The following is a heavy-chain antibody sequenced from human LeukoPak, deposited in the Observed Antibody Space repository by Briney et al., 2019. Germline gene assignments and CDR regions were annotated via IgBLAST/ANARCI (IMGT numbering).Heavy chain of an antibody. Sequence: GGSLRLSCAASGFTFSSYAMSWVRQAPEKGLEWVSAISGVGSTYYADSVRGRFTISRDNSRNTLHLQMNSLRAEDTAVYYCARSGYYYDSSGYFYWGQGTLVTVSS. V-gene: IGHV3-66*01. D-gene: IGHD3-22*01. J-gene: IGHJ4*02. CDR1: GFTFSSYA. CDR2: ISGVGST. CDR3: ARSGYYYDSSGYFY.